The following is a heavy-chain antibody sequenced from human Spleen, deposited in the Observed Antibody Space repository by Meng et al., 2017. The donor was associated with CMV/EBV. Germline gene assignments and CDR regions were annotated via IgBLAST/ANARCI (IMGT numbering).Heavy chain of an antibody. CDR3: ARALVPAALAI. V-gene: IGHV1-46*01. J-gene: IGHJ4*02. CDR1: GYGITSYY. Sequence: ASVKVSCKASGYGITSYYMHWVRQAPGQGLEWMGIINPSGGTTTYAKKFRGRVTMTRDTSTNAVYMELSSLRSEDTAVYYCARALVPAALAIWGQGTLVTVSS. CDR2: INPSGGTT. D-gene: IGHD2-2*01.